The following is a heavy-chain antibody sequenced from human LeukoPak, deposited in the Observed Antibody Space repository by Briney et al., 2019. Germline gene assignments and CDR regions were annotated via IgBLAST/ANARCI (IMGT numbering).Heavy chain of an antibody. CDR3: ARGPYSYDSSGAFDI. V-gene: IGHV4-39*07. CDR1: GDSISTPSYY. Sequence: PSETLSLTCSVSGDSISTPSYYWGWIRQSPGKGLEWIASIYSTGNTYFNPSFKSRVTISVDTSKNQFSLKLSSVTAADTAVYFCARGPYSYDSSGAFDIWGQGTMVTVSS. CDR2: IYSTGNT. J-gene: IGHJ3*02. D-gene: IGHD3-22*01.